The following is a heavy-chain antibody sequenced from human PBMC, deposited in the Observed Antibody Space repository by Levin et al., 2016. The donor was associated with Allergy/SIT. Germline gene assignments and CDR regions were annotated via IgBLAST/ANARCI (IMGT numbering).Heavy chain of an antibody. J-gene: IGHJ4*02. CDR1: GFTFSSYW. D-gene: IGHD5-18*01. V-gene: IGHV3-7*03. CDR3: AKETWIQLWSPGGVFDY. CDR2: IKQDGSEK. Sequence: GESLKISCAASGFTFSSYWMSWVRQAPGKGLEWVANIKQDGSEKYYVDSVKGRFTISRDNSKNTLYLQMNSLRAEDTAVYYCAKETWIQLWSPGGVFDYWGQGTLVTVSS.